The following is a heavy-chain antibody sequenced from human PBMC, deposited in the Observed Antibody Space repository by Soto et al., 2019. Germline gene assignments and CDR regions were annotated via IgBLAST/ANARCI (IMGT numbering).Heavy chain of an antibody. V-gene: IGHV1-3*01. J-gene: IGHJ3*02. CDR3: ARPCRYCSGGSCMHDAFDI. Sequence: ASVKVSCKASGYTFTSYAMHWVHQAPGQRLEWMGWINAGNGNTKYSQKFQGRVTITRDTSASTAYMELSSLRSEDTAVYYCARPCRYCSGGSCMHDAFDIWGQGTMVTVSS. D-gene: IGHD2-15*01. CDR1: GYTFTSYA. CDR2: INAGNGNT.